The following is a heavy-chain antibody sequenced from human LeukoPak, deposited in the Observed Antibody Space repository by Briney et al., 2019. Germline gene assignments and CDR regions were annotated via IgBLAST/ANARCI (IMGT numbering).Heavy chain of an antibody. CDR2: IYYSGST. Sequence: PSETLSLTCTVSGGSISSSSYYWGWIRQPPGKGLEWIGSIYYSGSTYYNPSLKSRVTISVDTSKNQLSLKLSSVTAADTAVYYCARGGAGITMVLGRVGAFDIWGQGTMVTVSS. CDR3: ARGGAGITMVLGRVGAFDI. V-gene: IGHV4-39*07. CDR1: GGSISSSSYY. J-gene: IGHJ3*02. D-gene: IGHD3-10*01.